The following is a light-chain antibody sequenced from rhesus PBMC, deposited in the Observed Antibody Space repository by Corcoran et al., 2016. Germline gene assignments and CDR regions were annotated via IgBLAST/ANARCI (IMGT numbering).Light chain of an antibody. CDR3: QQHDNSPWT. Sequence: DIQMTQSPSSLSASVGDRVTITCRASQGISNWLAWYQQKPGTAPKLLIYRASNLEQGVPSRFSGSGSGTDFTPTISSLQPEDIATYYCQQHDNSPWTFGQGTKVEIK. CDR2: RAS. V-gene: IGKV1-69*01. CDR1: QGISNW. J-gene: IGKJ1*01.